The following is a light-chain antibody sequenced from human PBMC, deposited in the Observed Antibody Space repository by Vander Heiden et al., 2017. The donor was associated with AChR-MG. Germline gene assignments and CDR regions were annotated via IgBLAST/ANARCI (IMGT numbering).Light chain of an antibody. V-gene: IGKV1-39*01. CDR2: AGS. Sequence: DIQMTQSPSSLSASVGYRVTITCRASQSISSYLNWYQQKPGKAPKLLSYAGSSLQSGVPSRFSGSGSGTDFTLTISSLQPEDFATYYCQQSYSTPLTFGGGTKVEIK. J-gene: IGKJ4*01. CDR3: QQSYSTPLT. CDR1: QSISSY.